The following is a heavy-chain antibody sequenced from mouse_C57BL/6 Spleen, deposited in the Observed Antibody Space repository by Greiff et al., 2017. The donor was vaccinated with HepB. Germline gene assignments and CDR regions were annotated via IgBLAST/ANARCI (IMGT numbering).Heavy chain of an antibody. CDR3: ARKGIYYDFDGFYYAMDY. CDR2: IYPGSGST. D-gene: IGHD2-4*01. CDR1: GYTFTSYW. Sequence: QVQLQQPGAELVKPGASVKMSCKASGYTFTSYWITWAKQRPGQGLEWIGDIYPGSGSTNYNEKFKSKATLTVDTSSSTAYMQLSSLTSEDSAVYYCARKGIYYDFDGFYYAMDYWGQGTSVTVSS. V-gene: IGHV1-55*01. J-gene: IGHJ4*01.